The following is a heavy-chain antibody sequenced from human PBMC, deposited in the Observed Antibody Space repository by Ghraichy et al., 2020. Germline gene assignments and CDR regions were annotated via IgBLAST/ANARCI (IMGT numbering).Heavy chain of an antibody. Sequence: GESLNISCAASGFTFSDSAMHWVRQASGKGLEWVGRIRTKANNYATTYAASVKGRFTISRDDSKNTAYLQMNSLKTEDTAVYYCIRQRYSRYEFWGALGFWSQGTLVTVSS. J-gene: IGHJ4*02. CDR1: GFTFSDSA. D-gene: IGHD3-3*01. V-gene: IGHV3-73*01. CDR2: IRTKANNYAT. CDR3: IRQRYSRYEFWGALGF.